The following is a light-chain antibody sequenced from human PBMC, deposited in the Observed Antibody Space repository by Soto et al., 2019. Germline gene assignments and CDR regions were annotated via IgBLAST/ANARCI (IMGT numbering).Light chain of an antibody. J-gene: IGLJ1*01. CDR2: EVT. CDR1: SSVVGTYNY. CDR3: SSYTSCSTVV. Sequence: QSVLTQPASVSGSPGQSITISCTGTSSVVGTYNYVSWYQLHPGEAPKLIIYEVTNRPSGVSDRFSGSKSGNTASLTISGLQSEDETDYYCSSYTSCSTVVFGTGPKGTVL. V-gene: IGLV2-14*01.